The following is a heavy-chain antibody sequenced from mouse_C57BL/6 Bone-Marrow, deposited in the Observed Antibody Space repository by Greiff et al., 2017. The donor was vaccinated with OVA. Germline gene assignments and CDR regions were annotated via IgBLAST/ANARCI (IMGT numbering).Heavy chain of an antibody. Sequence: VQLQQPGAELVMPGASVKLSCKASGYTFTSYWMHWVKQRPGQGLEWIGESDPSDSYTNYNQKFKGKSTLTVDKSSSTAYMQLSSLTSEDSAVYYCARAVLYYYWYFDVWGTGTTVTVSS. V-gene: IGHV1-69*01. CDR2: SDPSDSYT. CDR1: GYTFTSYW. J-gene: IGHJ1*03. CDR3: ARAVLYYYWYFDV. D-gene: IGHD1-1*01.